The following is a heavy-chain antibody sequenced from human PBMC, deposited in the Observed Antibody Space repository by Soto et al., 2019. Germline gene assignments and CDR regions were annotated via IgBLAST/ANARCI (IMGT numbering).Heavy chain of an antibody. CDR3: ARALRDYYDSSGYRPPQHDYFDY. J-gene: IGHJ4*02. CDR1: GFTFSSYW. V-gene: IGHV3-7*03. CDR2: IKQAGSEK. D-gene: IGHD3-22*01. Sequence: EVQLVESGGGLVQPGGSLRLSCAASGFTFSSYWMSWVRQAPGKGREWVANIKQAGSEKYYVDSVKGRFTISRDNAKNSLYLQMNSLRAEDTAVYYCARALRDYYDSSGYRPPQHDYFDYWGQGTLVTVSS.